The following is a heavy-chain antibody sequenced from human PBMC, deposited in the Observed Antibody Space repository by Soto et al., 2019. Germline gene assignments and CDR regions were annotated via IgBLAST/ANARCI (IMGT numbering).Heavy chain of an antibody. CDR2: ISAYNGNT. J-gene: IGHJ4*02. CDR1: GYTFTSYG. Sequence: QVQLVQSGAEVKKPGASVKVSCKASGYTFTSYGIGWVRQAPGQGLEWMGWISAYNGNTKYAQKLQGSVTMTTDTSTSTAYMELRSRRSDDTAVYYCARAPVGATAGDYWGQGTLVTVSS. D-gene: IGHD1-26*01. CDR3: ARAPVGATAGDY. V-gene: IGHV1-18*04.